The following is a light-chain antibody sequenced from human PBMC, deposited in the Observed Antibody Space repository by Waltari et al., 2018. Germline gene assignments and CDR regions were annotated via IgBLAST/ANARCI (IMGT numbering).Light chain of an antibody. CDR3: QQYYTTPCT. CDR1: QGVLSSTNSNNS. V-gene: IGKV4-1*01. CDR2: WAS. Sequence: DIVLTQSPDSLALSLGERAHISCRSSQGVLSSTNSNNSLAWYQQRPGQPPKLLFYWASTRVSGVPDRFDGSGSGTDVTLTSSSLQAEDVAVYYCQQYYTTPCTFGQGTRLEIK. J-gene: IGKJ2*02.